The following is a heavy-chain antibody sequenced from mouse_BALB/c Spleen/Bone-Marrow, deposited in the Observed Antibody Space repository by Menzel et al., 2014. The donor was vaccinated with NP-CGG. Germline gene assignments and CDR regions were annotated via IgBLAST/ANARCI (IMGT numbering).Heavy chain of an antibody. CDR2: IWAGGST. J-gene: IGHJ1*01. Sequence: VKLVESGPGLVAPSQSLSITCTVSGFSLTSYGVHWVRQPPGKGLEWLGVIWAGGSTNYNSALMSRLSISKDNSKSQVCLKMNSLQTDDTAMYYCARDLGRYFDVWGAGTTVTVSS. V-gene: IGHV2-9*02. CDR1: GFSLTSYG. D-gene: IGHD4-1*01. CDR3: ARDLGRYFDV.